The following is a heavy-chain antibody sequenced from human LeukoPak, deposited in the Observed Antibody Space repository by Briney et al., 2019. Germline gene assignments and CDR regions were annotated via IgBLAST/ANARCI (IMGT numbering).Heavy chain of an antibody. J-gene: IGHJ6*02. CDR3: ARYYVSGRTGYYYYYGLDV. V-gene: IGHV4-39*07. CDR1: GGSISSSSYY. Sequence: SSETLSLTCTVSGGSISSSSYYWGWIRQPPGKGLEWIGSIYYSGSTYYNPSLKSRVTISVDTSKNQFSLKLSSVTAADTAVYYCARYYVSGRTGYYYYYGLDVWGQGTTVTVSS. CDR2: IYYSGST. D-gene: IGHD3-10*01.